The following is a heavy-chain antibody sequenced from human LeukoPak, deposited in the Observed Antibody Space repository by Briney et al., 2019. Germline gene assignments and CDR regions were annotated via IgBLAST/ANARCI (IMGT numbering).Heavy chain of an antibody. D-gene: IGHD5-18*01. V-gene: IGHV4-4*02. CDR1: SGSISTNNW. Sequence: SGTLSLTCAVSSGSISTNNWWSWVRQPPGKGLEWIGEIYHSGSTSYNPSLQSRVTISVDESKNQFSLKLSSVTAADTAVYYCARQVDTAMVTSPFVFGYWGQGTLVTVSS. CDR2: IYHSGST. CDR3: ARQVDTAMVTSPFVFGY. J-gene: IGHJ4*02.